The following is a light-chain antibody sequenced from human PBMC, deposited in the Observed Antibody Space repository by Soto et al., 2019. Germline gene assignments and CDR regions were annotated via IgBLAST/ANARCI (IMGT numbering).Light chain of an antibody. J-gene: IGLJ1*01. CDR2: DVS. Sequence: QSALTQPASVSGAPGQSITISCTGTSSDVGGYNFVSWYQQYPGKAPKFMIYDVSNRPSGVSNRFSGSKSGTTASLTITGLRAEDEADYYCCSYASSSTYVFGTGTKVTVL. CDR3: CSYASSSTYV. CDR1: SSDVGGYNF. V-gene: IGLV2-14*01.